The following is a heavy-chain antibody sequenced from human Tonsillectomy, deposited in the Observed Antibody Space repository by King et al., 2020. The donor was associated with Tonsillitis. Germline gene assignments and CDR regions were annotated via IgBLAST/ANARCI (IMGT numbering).Heavy chain of an antibody. J-gene: IGHJ2*01. CDR1: GFPSIRLA. Sequence: VQLVESGGGVVQPGGPLPLSGAAPGFPSIRLASQGFARPPAKGLGGWAFIGSEERKKFSAASVKGRFTISRDISKSTLYLQMNSLRAEDTAVYYCAKDLLELRGAIYKDWYFDLWGRGTLVTVSS. CDR2: IGSEERKK. V-gene: IGHV3-30*02. D-gene: IGHD3-10*01. CDR3: AKDLLELRGAIYKDWYFDL.